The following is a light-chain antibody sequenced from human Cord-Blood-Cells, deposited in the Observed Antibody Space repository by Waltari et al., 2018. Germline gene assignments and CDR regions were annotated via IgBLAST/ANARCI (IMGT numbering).Light chain of an antibody. CDR2: EVS. CDR1: SSDVGGYNL. CDR3: SSYAGSNNWV. Sequence: QSALTQPPSASGSPGQSATISCPGTSSDVGGYNLVSWYQQHPGKAPKLMIYEVSKRPSGVPDRFSGSKSGNAASLTVSGRQAEDEADYYCSSYAGSNNWVFGGGTKLTVL. J-gene: IGLJ3*02. V-gene: IGLV2-8*01.